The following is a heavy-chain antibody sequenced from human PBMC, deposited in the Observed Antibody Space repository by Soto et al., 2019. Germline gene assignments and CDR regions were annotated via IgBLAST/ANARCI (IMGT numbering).Heavy chain of an antibody. V-gene: IGHV3-30-3*01. CDR2: ISYDGSNK. J-gene: IGHJ3*02. Sequence: QVQLVESGGGVVQPGRSLRLSCAASGFTFSSYAMHWSGQAQGKGLEWVAVISYDGSNKYYADSVKGRFTSSRDNSKNTLYLQMNSLRAEETAVYYCARAYSSSWYDAFDIWGQGTMVTVSS. CDR3: ARAYSSSWYDAFDI. CDR1: GFTFSSYA. D-gene: IGHD6-13*01.